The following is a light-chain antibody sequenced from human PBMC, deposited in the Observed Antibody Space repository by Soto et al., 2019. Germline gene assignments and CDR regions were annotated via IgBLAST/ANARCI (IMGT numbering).Light chain of an antibody. CDR3: QTWDNGIQV. CDR1: CGYISYA. Sequence: QPVLTQSPSASASLGASVKLTCTLSCGYISYAIAWHQQQPDKGPRYLMKVNRDGSHFKGDGIPARFSGSTSGSERHLTISSLQSEDEAVYYCQTWDNGIQVFGGGTKLTVL. CDR2: VNRDGSH. J-gene: IGLJ2*01. V-gene: IGLV4-69*01.